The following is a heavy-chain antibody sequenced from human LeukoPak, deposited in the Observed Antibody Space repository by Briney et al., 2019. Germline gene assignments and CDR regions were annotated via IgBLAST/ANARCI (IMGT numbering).Heavy chain of an antibody. Sequence: SETLSLTCTVSGGSLSGDYWNWIRQPPGKGLEWIGYIYYTGTTDYSPSLKSRVTISLDMSKNQFSLKLRSVTAADTAVYYCARTNAFGNRGQGTMVTVSS. CDR1: GGSLSGDY. CDR2: IYYTGTT. CDR3: ARTNAFGN. V-gene: IGHV4-59*01. J-gene: IGHJ3*02.